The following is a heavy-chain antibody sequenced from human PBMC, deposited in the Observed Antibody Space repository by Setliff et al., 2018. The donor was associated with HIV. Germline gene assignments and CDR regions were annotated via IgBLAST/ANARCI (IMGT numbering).Heavy chain of an antibody. CDR2: MYYTYNT. CDR3: ARSIYGSGTYPLDI. J-gene: IGHJ6*04. Sequence: LSLTCSVSGGSTIGYHWNWIRQPAGKGLEWIGRMYYTYNTDYNPSLKSRVVMSIDTSKNQFSLRLDSVTAADTAVYFCARSIYGSGTYPLDIWGIGTTVTVSS. D-gene: IGHD3-10*01. V-gene: IGHV4-4*07. CDR1: GGSTIGYH.